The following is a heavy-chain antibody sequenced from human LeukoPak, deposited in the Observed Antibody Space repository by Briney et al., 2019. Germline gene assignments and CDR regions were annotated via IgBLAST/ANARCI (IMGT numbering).Heavy chain of an antibody. J-gene: IGHJ4*02. Sequence: GGSLRLSCTASGFTFNIYAMSWVRQAPGQGLQWVSEISASGDSKSSAASVKGRFTISRDNSKNSLYLQMNSLRAEDTAVYYCAKESSGGWYFDYWGQGTLVTVSS. CDR3: AKESSGGWYFDY. CDR1: GFTFNIYA. V-gene: IGHV3-23*01. CDR2: ISASGDSK. D-gene: IGHD6-19*01.